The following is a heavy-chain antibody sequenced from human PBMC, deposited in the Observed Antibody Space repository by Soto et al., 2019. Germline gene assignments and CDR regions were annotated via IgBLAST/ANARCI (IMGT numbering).Heavy chain of an antibody. CDR2: ISSSSSYI. CDR3: ARDPTPTVKDAFDI. D-gene: IGHD4-17*01. Sequence: PGGSLRLSCAASGFTFSSYSMNWVRQAPGKGLEWVSSISSSSSYIYYADSVKGRFTISRDNAKNSLYLQMNSLRAEDTAVYYCARDPTPTVKDAFDIWGQGTMVTVSS. J-gene: IGHJ3*02. V-gene: IGHV3-21*01. CDR1: GFTFSSYS.